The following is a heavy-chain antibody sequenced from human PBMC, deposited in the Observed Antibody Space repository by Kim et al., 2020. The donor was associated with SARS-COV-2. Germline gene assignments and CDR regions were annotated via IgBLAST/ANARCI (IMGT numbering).Heavy chain of an antibody. CDR3: AKETAALLLIEARPTHFDY. J-gene: IGHJ4*02. D-gene: IGHD6-6*01. V-gene: IGHV3-30*18. CDR2: ISYDGSYK. CDR1: GFTFISYG. Sequence: GGSLRLSCAASGFTFISYGMHWVRQAPGKGLEWVAVISYDGSYKYYADSVKGRFTISRDNSKNTLCLQMNSLRADDTAVYYCAKETAALLLIEARPTHFDYWGQGTLVTVSS.